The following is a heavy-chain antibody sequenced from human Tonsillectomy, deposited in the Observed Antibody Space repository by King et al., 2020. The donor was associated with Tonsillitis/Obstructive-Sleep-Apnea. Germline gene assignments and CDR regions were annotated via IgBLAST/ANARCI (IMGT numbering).Heavy chain of an antibody. CDR1: GGTFSSYA. J-gene: IGHJ4*02. CDR2: IIPIFGTA. V-gene: IGHV1-69*01. CDR3: ARDSCSGGSCYYGSKYYFDY. D-gene: IGHD2-15*01. Sequence: VQLVESGAGVKKPGSSVKVSCTASGGTFSSYAISWVRQAPGQGLEWMGGIIPIFGTANYAQKFQGRVTITADESTSTAYMEMSSLRSGDTAVFYCARDSCSGGSCYYGSKYYFDYWGQGTLVTVSS.